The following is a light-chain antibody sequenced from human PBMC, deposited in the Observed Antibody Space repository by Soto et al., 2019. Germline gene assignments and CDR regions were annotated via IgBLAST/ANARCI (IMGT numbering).Light chain of an antibody. J-gene: IGKJ3*01. CDR2: DAS. V-gene: IGKV3-20*01. CDR1: QSVTSNY. CDR3: QQYGSSPFT. Sequence: EIVLTQSPGNLSLSPGERATLSCRASQSVTSNYLAWHQQKPGQAPRLLIYDASTRATGIPDRFSGSGSGTDFTLTISRLEPEDFAVYYCQQYGSSPFTFGPGTKVDIK.